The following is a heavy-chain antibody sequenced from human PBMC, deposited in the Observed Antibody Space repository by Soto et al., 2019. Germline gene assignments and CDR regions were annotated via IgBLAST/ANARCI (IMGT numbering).Heavy chain of an antibody. V-gene: IGHV3-23*01. CDR3: TRETVAGITGLDY. J-gene: IGHJ4*02. CDR2: IDPSGGST. Sequence: GGSLRLSCAASGLTFSSHFMSWVRQAPGKGLVWVSCIDPSGGSTYYADSVKGRFTISRDNSKNTLYLQMNSLRVEDTAVYYCTRETVAGITGLDYWGPGTLVTVS. CDR1: GLTFSSHF. D-gene: IGHD1-20*01.